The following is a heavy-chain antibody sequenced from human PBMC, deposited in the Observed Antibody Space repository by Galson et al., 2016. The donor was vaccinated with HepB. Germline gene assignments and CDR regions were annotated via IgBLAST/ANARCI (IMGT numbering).Heavy chain of an antibody. V-gene: IGHV1-24*01. CDR2: VDPEHGEE. D-gene: IGHD1-14*01. Sequence: SVKVSCKVSGHTLTEFSMHWVRQAPGKGLEWMGGVDPEHGEEVYAQKFQGRITMTEDTSTDTAYMELSGLRSDDTAIYYCSTQAWGWGGEPRLDYWGPGTLVAVSS. J-gene: IGHJ4*02. CDR3: STQAWGWGGEPRLDY. CDR1: GHTLTEFS.